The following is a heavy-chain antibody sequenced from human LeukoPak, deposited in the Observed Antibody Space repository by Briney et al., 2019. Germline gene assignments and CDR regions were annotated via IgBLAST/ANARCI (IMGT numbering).Heavy chain of an antibody. CDR2: ISGSGGST. Sequence: GGSLRLSCAASGFTFSSYAMSWVRQAPGKGLEWVSAISGSGGSTYYADSVKGRFTISRDNSRNTLYLQMNSLRAEDTAVYYCAKAPVCSRTSCPFDSWGQGTLVTVSS. CDR1: GFTFSSYA. J-gene: IGHJ4*02. D-gene: IGHD2-2*01. CDR3: AKAPVCSRTSCPFDS. V-gene: IGHV3-23*01.